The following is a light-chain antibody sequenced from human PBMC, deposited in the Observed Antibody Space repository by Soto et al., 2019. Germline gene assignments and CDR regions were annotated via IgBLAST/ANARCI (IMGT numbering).Light chain of an antibody. CDR2: GAS. J-gene: IGKJ1*01. V-gene: IGKV3-20*01. Sequence: EIVLTQSPGTLSLSPGERATLSCRASQSVSSNYLAWYQQKPGQAPRLLIYGASSRATGIPDRFSGSGSGTDFTLTIRSLEPEDFAVYYCQQYGSSYPGTFGPGTKVEIK. CDR3: QQYGSSYPGT. CDR1: QSVSSNY.